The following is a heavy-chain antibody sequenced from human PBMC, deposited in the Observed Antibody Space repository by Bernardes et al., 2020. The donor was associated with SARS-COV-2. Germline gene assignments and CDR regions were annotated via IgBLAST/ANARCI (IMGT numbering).Heavy chain of an antibody. Sequence: GGSLRLSCAASGFTFGDYAMHWVRQAPGKGLEWGSGISWNSGSISYAGSVKGRFTISRDNAKNSLYLQMNSLRAEDTALYYCAKDKVAGPHYYGMDVWGQGTTVTVSS. CDR2: ISWNSGSI. J-gene: IGHJ6*02. CDR3: AKDKVAGPHYYGMDV. V-gene: IGHV3-9*01. CDR1: GFTFGDYA. D-gene: IGHD3-10*01.